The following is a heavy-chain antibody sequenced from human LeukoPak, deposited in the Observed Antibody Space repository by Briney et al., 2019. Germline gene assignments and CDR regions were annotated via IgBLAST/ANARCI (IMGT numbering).Heavy chain of an antibody. CDR1: GFTFSSYA. V-gene: IGHV3-23*01. J-gene: IGHJ1*01. CDR3: AKDPLVGATTGYFQH. Sequence: GGSLRLSCAASGFTFSSYAMSWVRQAPGKGLEWVSAISDSGGSTYYADSVKGRFTISRDNSKNTLYLQMNSLRAEDTAVYYCAKDPLVGATTGYFQHWGQGTLVTVSS. CDR2: ISDSGGST. D-gene: IGHD1-26*01.